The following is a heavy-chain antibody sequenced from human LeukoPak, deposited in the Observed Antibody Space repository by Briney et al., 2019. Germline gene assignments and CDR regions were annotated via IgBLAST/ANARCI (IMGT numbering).Heavy chain of an antibody. V-gene: IGHV3-23*01. CDR1: GFTFSSYA. D-gene: IGHD6-13*01. Sequence: GGSLRLSCAASGFTFSSYAMSWVRQAPGKGLEWVSAISGSGGSTYYADSVKGRFTISRDNSKNTLYLQMNSLRAEDTAVYYCAKGPRIAAAGTYPWFDPWGQGTLVTVSS. CDR3: AKGPRIAAAGTYPWFDP. J-gene: IGHJ5*02. CDR2: ISGSGGST.